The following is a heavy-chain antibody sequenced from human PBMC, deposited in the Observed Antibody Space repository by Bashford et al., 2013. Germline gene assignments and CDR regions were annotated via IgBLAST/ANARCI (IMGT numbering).Heavy chain of an antibody. CDR2: IIPIFGTA. CDR1: GGTFSSYA. Sequence: SVKVSCKASGGTFSSYAISWVRQAPGQGLEWMGGIIPIFGTANYAQKFQGRVTITADESTSTAYMELSSLRSEDTAVYYCAKVAATGTTSFIDYVGPGNPGHRLL. J-gene: IGHJ4*02. CDR3: AKVAATGTTSFIDY. V-gene: IGHV1-69*13. D-gene: IGHD1-1*01.